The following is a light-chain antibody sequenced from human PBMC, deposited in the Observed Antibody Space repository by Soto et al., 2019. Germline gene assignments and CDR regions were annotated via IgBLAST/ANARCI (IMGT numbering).Light chain of an antibody. CDR1: SSNIGSHY. CDR3: AAWDDSLSGPI. CDR2: SNN. V-gene: IGLV1-47*02. J-gene: IGLJ1*01. Sequence: QSVLTQPPSASGTPGQRVTISCSGSSSNIGSHYVYWYQQLPGTAPKLLIYSNNLRPSGVPDRFSASKSGTSASLAISGLRSEDEADYYCAAWDDSLSGPIFGTGTKLTVL.